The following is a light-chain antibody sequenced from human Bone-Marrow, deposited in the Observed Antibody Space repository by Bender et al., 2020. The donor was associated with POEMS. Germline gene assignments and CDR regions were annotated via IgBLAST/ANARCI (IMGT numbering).Light chain of an antibody. V-gene: IGLV2-14*01. CDR1: SSDIGGYNY. J-gene: IGLJ2*01. CDR2: DVN. Sequence: QSALTQPASVSGSPGQSIPISCTGTSSDIGGYNYVSWYQQHPGKAPKLIIYDVNNRPSGVSNRFSGSKSGNTASLTISGLQAEDEADYFCSSYTSSNGQVVFGGGATLTVL. CDR3: SSYTSSNGQVV.